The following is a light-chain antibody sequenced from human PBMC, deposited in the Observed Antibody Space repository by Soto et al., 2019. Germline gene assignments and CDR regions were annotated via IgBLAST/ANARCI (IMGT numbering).Light chain of an antibody. CDR2: GAS. Sequence: EIVMTQSPATLSVSPGERATLSCRASQSVSSSYLAWYQQKPGQAPRLLIYGASSRATGIPDRFSGSGSGTDFTLTTSRLEPEDFAVYYCQQYGSSPVTSGGGAKVDIK. CDR3: QQYGSSPVT. J-gene: IGKJ4*01. V-gene: IGKV3-20*01. CDR1: QSVSSSY.